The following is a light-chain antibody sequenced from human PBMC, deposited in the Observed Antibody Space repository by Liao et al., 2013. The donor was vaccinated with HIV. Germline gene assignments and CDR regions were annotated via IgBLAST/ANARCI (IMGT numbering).Light chain of an antibody. V-gene: IGLV3-21*01. CDR3: QVWDSSSDCYV. Sequence: SYELTQPPSVSVAPGKTAKITCGGYTIGSNSVHWYQQRLGQAPVVVIYYDSDRPSGIPERFSGSNSGNTPTLTISRVEAGDEADYYCQVWDSSSDCYVFGTGTKVTVL. CDR1: TIGSNS. CDR2: YDS. J-gene: IGLJ1*01.